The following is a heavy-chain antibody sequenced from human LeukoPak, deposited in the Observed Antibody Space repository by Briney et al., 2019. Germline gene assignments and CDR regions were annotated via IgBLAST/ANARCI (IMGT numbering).Heavy chain of an antibody. D-gene: IGHD2-2*01. V-gene: IGHV1-2*02. J-gene: IGHJ6*02. CDR3: ARDGVCSSTSCYFYYYYGMDV. CDR2: INPNSGGT. CDR1: GYTFTGYY. Sequence: ASVKVSCKASGYTFTGYYMHWVRQAPGQGLEWMGWINPNSGGTNYAQKFQGRVTMTRDTSISTAYMELSRLRSDDTAVYYRARDGVCSSTSCYFYYYYGMDVWGQGTTVTVSS.